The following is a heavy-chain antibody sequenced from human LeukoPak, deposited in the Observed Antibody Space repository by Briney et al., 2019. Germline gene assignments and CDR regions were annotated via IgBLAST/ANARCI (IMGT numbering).Heavy chain of an antibody. Sequence: PGGSLRLSCAASGFTFSNAWMSWVRLAPGKGLEWVGRIKSKTDGGTTDYAAPVKGRFSITRDGSQNTLYLQMNSLKTEDTAVYYCTTGNWISWGQGTLVTVSS. CDR2: IKSKTDGGTT. D-gene: IGHD1-1*01. V-gene: IGHV3-15*01. CDR1: GFTFSNAW. CDR3: TTGNWIS. J-gene: IGHJ4*02.